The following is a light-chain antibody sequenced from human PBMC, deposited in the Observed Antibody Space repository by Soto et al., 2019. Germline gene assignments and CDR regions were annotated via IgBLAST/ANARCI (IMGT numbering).Light chain of an antibody. Sequence: ETVFTQAPPTLYLYQGERATLSCRASRSISTYLAWYQQKPGQAPRLLIYGASNRATGIPDRFSGSGSGTDFTLTISRLEPEDFAVYYCQQYGSSGTFGQGTKADIK. V-gene: IGKV3-20*01. J-gene: IGKJ1*01. CDR3: QQYGSSGT. CDR2: GAS. CDR1: RSISTY.